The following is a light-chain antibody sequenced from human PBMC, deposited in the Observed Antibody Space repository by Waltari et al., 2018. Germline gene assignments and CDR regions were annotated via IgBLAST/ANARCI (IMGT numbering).Light chain of an antibody. V-gene: IGLV2-14*01. CDR3: SSYTSSSTPVV. J-gene: IGLJ2*01. Sequence: QSALTQPASVSGSPGQSITISCTGTSSDVGGYNYVSWYQQHPGKAPKLMSYEVSNRPSGVSNRFSGSKSGNTASRTISGLQAEDEADYYCSSYTSSSTPVVFGGGTKLTVL. CDR1: SSDVGGYNY. CDR2: EVS.